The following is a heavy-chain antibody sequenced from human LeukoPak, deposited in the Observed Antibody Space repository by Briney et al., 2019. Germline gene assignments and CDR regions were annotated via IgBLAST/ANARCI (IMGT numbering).Heavy chain of an antibody. CDR2: ISDDGSNK. J-gene: IGHJ4*02. D-gene: IGHD1-26*01. CDR1: GFTFSSYA. Sequence: GGSLRLSCAASGFTFSSYAMHWVRQAPGKGLEWVAVISDDGSNKYYADSVKGQFTISRDNSKNTLYLQMNSLRAEDTAVYYCARDYRRTNDALDYWGQGTLVTVSS. CDR3: ARDYRRTNDALDY. V-gene: IGHV3-30-3*01.